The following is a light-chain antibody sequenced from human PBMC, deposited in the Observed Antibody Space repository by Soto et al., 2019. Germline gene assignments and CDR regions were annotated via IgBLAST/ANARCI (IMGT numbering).Light chain of an antibody. CDR3: QQYYNAPLT. CDR1: QSVLYSSNNKNY. V-gene: IGKV4-1*01. J-gene: IGKJ4*01. Sequence: DIVMTQSPDSLAVSLGERATINCKSSQSVLYSSNNKNYLAWYQQKPGQPPKLLIYWASTRESGVPDRFSGSGSGTDFTLTISSLQTEAVAVYYCQQYYNAPLTFGGGTKVEIK. CDR2: WAS.